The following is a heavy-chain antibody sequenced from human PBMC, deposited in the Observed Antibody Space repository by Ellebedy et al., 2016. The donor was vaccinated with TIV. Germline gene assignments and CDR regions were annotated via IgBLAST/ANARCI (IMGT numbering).Heavy chain of an antibody. V-gene: IGHV3-23*01. CDR3: ARVLGVTAIYY. Sequence: GESLKISXAASGFTFSTYAMSWVRQAPGKGLEWVSGISGGGSTSYADSVKGRFTISRDNSKNTLSLQMNSLRAEDTAVYYCARVLGVTAIYYWGQGTLVTVSS. J-gene: IGHJ4*02. D-gene: IGHD2-21*02. CDR2: ISGGGST. CDR1: GFTFSTYA.